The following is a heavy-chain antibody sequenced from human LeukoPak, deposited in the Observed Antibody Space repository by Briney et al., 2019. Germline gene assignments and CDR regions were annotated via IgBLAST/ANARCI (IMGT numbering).Heavy chain of an antibody. V-gene: IGHV4-59*01. CDR3: AGGSVDILTGYKEGWFDP. J-gene: IGHJ5*02. Sequence: LETLSLTCTVSGGSISSYYWSWSRQPPGKGLEGIGYIYYSGSTNYNPSLKRPVTIPVDTSKNQFSLKLSSVTAADTAVYYCAGGSVDILTGYKEGWFDPWGQGTLVTVSS. D-gene: IGHD3-9*01. CDR2: IYYSGST. CDR1: GGSISSYY.